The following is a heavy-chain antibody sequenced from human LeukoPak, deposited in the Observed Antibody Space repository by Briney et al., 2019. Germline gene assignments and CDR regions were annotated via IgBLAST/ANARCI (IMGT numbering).Heavy chain of an antibody. CDR3: ARGYYDIPRDP. Sequence: ASVKVSCKASGYTFTGYYMHWVRPAPGQGLEWMGWINPNSGGINYAQKFQGRVTMTRDKSISTAYMELSRLRSDDTAVYYCARGYYDIPRDPWGQGTLVTVSS. CDR2: INPNSGGI. J-gene: IGHJ5*02. D-gene: IGHD3-9*01. CDR1: GYTFTGYY. V-gene: IGHV1-2*02.